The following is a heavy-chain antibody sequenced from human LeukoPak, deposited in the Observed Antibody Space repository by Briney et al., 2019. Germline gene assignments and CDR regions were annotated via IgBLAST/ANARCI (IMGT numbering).Heavy chain of an antibody. V-gene: IGHV4-39*01. CDR3: ARHSMPLSSGWFLNWFDP. Sequence: KTSETLSLTCTVSGGSISTSSYYWAWIRQPPGKGLEWIGSIYYSGNTYYNPSLKSRGTISVYTSKNQFFLKLNFVIVADTAVYYCARHSMPLSSGWFLNWFDPWGQGTLVTVSS. CDR1: GGSISTSSYY. CDR2: IYYSGNT. J-gene: IGHJ5*02. D-gene: IGHD6-19*01.